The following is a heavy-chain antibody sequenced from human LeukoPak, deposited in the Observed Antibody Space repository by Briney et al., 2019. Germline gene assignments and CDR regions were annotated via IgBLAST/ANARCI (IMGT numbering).Heavy chain of an antibody. J-gene: IGHJ4*02. CDR2: ISQNGDNT. D-gene: IGHD3-10*01. Sequence: GGSLRLSCSVSGFSFSSYVLHWVRQAPEKGLESVSGISQNGDNTYYADSVKGRFTISKDNSENTLYLQMNSLRPEDTAVYYCMNPNHYGSGRWGQGTLVTVSS. CDR3: MNPNHYGSGR. V-gene: IGHV3-64D*06. CDR1: GFSFSSYV.